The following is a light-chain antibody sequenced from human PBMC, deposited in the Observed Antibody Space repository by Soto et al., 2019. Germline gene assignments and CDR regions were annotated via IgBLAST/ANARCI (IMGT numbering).Light chain of an antibody. CDR3: QSYDSNLTGSL. Sequence: QPVLTQPPSVSGAPGQRVTISCTGSSSNIGAGYDVHWYQQLPGTAPKLLISNNNDRPSGVPDRFSGSKSGTSASLAITGLQAEDEAAYYCQSYDSNLTGSLFGGGTKLTVL. V-gene: IGLV1-40*01. CDR2: NNN. CDR1: SSNIGAGYD. J-gene: IGLJ2*01.